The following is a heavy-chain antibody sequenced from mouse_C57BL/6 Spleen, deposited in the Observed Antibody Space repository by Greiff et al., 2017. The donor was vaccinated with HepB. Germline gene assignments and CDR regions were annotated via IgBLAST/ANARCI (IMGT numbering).Heavy chain of an antibody. CDR2: INPGSGGT. CDR1: GYAFTNYL. Sequence: QVQLQQSGAELVRPGTSVKVSCKASGYAFTNYLIEWVKQRPGQGLEWIRVINPGSGGTNYNEKFKGKATLTADKSSSTAYMQLSSLTSEDSAVYFCARSETAQASYYFDYWGQGTTLTVSS. V-gene: IGHV1-54*01. CDR3: ARSETAQASYYFDY. D-gene: IGHD3-2*02. J-gene: IGHJ2*01.